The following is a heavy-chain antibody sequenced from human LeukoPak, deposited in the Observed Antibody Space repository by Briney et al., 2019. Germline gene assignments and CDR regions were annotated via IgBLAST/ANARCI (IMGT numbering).Heavy chain of an antibody. D-gene: IGHD6-6*01. CDR2: ISSSSSYI. CDR1: GFTFSSYW. J-gene: IGHJ4*02. CDR3: ARVGSSSSGFDY. Sequence: GGSLRLSCAASGFTFSSYWMSWVRQAPGKGLEWVSSISSSSSYIYYADSVKGRFTISRDNAKNSLYLQMNSLRAEDTAVYYCARVGSSSSGFDYWGQGTLVTVSS. V-gene: IGHV3-21*01.